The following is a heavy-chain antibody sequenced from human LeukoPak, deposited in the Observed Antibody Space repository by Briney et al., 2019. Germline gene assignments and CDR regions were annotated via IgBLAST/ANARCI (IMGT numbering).Heavy chain of an antibody. Sequence: KSSETLSLTCAVYGGSFSGYYWSWIRQPPGKGLEWIGEINHSGSTNYNPSLKSRVTISVDTSKNQFSLKLSSVTAADTAVYYCARGYSSSPESYSDYWGQGTLVTVSS. CDR3: ARGYSSSPESYSDY. V-gene: IGHV4-34*01. CDR2: INHSGST. CDR1: GGSFSGYY. D-gene: IGHD6-6*01. J-gene: IGHJ4*02.